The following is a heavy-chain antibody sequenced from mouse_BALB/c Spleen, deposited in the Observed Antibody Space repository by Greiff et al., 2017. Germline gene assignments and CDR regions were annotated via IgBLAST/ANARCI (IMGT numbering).Heavy chain of an antibody. CDR2: IDPSDSYT. V-gene: IGHV1-69*02. CDR3: ARLLRAPYYAMDY. CDR1: GYTFTSYW. J-gene: IGHJ4*01. D-gene: IGHD2-3*01. Sequence: QVQLQQPGAELVKPGASVKLSCKASGYTFTSYWMHWVKQRPGQGLEWIGEIDPSDSYTNYNQKFKGKATLTVDKSSSTAYMQLSSLTSEDSAVYYCARLLRAPYYAMDYWGQGTSVTVSS.